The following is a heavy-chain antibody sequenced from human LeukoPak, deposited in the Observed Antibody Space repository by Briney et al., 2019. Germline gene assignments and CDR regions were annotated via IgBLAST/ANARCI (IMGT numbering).Heavy chain of an antibody. V-gene: IGHV1-46*03. D-gene: IGHD1-26*01. CDR3: ARDKFSGGYFPHWFDP. CDR1: GYTFTSYY. CDR2: INPSGGST. Sequence: ASVKVSCKASGYTFTSYYMHWVRQAPGQGLEWMGIINPSGGSTSYAQKFQGRVTMTRDTSTSTVYMELSSLRSEDTAVYYCARDKFSGGYFPHWFDPWGQGTLVTVSS. J-gene: IGHJ5*02.